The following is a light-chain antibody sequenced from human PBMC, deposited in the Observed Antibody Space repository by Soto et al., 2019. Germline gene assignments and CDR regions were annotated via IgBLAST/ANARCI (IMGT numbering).Light chain of an antibody. J-gene: IGKJ1*01. CDR1: QGISSN. CDR2: AAS. V-gene: IGKV1-9*01. Sequence: DIQLTQSPSSLSVSAGDSVTMTCRASQGISSNLAWYQQRPGKAPKLLISAASTLQSGVPSRFSGRGSGTEFTLTISSLQPEDIATYYCQQLSSYPQTFGQGTKVDIK. CDR3: QQLSSYPQT.